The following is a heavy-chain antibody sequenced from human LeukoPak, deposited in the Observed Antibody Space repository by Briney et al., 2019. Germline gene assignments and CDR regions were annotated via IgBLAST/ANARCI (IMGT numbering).Heavy chain of an antibody. CDR2: ISYDGSNK. D-gene: IGHD3-10*01. J-gene: IGHJ4*02. V-gene: IGHV3-30*18. CDR1: GFTFSSYG. Sequence: PGSSLRLSCAASGFTFSSYGMHWVRQAPGKGLEWVAVISYDGSNKYYADSVKGRFTISRDNSKNTLYLQMNSLRAEDTAVYYCAKDDYYGSSGDYWGQGTLVTVSS. CDR3: AKDDYYGSSGDY.